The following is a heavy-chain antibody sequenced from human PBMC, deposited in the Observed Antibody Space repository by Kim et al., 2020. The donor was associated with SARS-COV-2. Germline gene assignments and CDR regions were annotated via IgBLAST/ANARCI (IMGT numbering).Heavy chain of an antibody. V-gene: IGHV1-69*01. Sequence: KCQGRVTITADESTSTAYMELSSLRSEDTAVYYCAGGSPAMVRGTRGFDYWGQGTLVTVSS. CDR3: AGGSPAMVRGTRGFDY. J-gene: IGHJ4*02. D-gene: IGHD3-10*01.